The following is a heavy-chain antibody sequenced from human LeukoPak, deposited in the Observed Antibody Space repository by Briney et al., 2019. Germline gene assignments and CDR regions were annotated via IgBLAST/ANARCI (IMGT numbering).Heavy chain of an antibody. CDR3: ARVLGYYYDSSGYLDAFDI. J-gene: IGHJ3*02. D-gene: IGHD3-22*01. CDR1: GGSISSYY. CDR2: IYYSGST. V-gene: IGHV4-59*01. Sequence: SETLSLTCTVSGGSISSYYWSWIRQPPGKGLEWIGYIYYSGSTNYNPSLKSRVTISVDTSKNQFSLKLSSVTAADTAVYHCARVLGYYYDSSGYLDAFDIWGQGTMVTVSS.